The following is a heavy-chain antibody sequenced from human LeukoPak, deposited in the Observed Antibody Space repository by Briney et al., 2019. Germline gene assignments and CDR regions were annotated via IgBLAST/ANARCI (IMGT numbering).Heavy chain of an antibody. J-gene: IGHJ6*02. Sequence: PGGSLRLSCAASGFTFSSYAMSWVRQAPGKGLEWVSAISGSGGSTYYADSVKGRFTISRDNSKNTLYLQMNSLRAEDTAVYYCAKGLYSGYDRGMDVWGQGTTVTVSS. CDR1: GFTFSSYA. CDR2: ISGSGGST. V-gene: IGHV3-23*01. CDR3: AKGLYSGYDRGMDV. D-gene: IGHD5-12*01.